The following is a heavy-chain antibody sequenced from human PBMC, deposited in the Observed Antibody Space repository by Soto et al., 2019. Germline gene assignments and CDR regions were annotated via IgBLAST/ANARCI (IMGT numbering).Heavy chain of an antibody. J-gene: IGHJ4*02. Sequence: QVQLQESGPGLVRPSETLSLTCTVSGGSIRAYYWGWVRQPPGKGLEWIGHIYYTGGTRYNPSLKSRVTISVDTSRIHFSLRLNSVTAADTAVYYCARTLVTGYSDSWGQGTLVTVSS. CDR3: ARTLVTGYSDS. CDR1: GGSIRAYY. V-gene: IGHV4-59*01. CDR2: IYYTGGT. D-gene: IGHD3-9*01.